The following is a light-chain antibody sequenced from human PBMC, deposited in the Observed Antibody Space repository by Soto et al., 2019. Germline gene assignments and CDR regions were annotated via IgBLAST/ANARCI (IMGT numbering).Light chain of an antibody. CDR1: QTISTY. Sequence: DIQMTQSPSSLSASVRDRVTITCLASQTISTYLNWYQQKPGNAPKLLISAASSLQSGVPSRFSGSGSGTDFTLTISSLQPEDFATYYCQQSFGTPRTFGQGTKVEIK. CDR2: AAS. CDR3: QQSFGTPRT. V-gene: IGKV1-39*01. J-gene: IGKJ1*01.